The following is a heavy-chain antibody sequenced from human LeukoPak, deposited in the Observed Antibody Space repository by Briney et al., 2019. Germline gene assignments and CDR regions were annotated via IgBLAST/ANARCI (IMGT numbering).Heavy chain of an antibody. J-gene: IGHJ4*02. CDR2: ISWNSGSI. CDR3: AKDSAYDILTGLKGCDY. CDR1: GFTFDDYA. V-gene: IGHV3-9*01. Sequence: GGSLRLSCAASGFTFDDYAMHWVRQAPGKGLEWVSGISWNSGSIGYADSVKGRFTISRDNAKNSLYLQMNGLRAEDTALYYCAKDSAYDILTGLKGCDYWGQGTLVTVSS. D-gene: IGHD3-9*01.